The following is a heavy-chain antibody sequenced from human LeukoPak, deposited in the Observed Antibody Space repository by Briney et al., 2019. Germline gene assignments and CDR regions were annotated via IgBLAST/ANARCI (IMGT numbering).Heavy chain of an antibody. V-gene: IGHV1-24*01. Sequence: ASVKVSCKVSGYTLTELSMHWVRQAPGKGLEWMGGFDPEDGETIYAQKFQGRVTMTEDTSTDTAYMELSSLRSVDTAVYYCATAVVDGSGSYHGLDYWGQGTLVTVSS. CDR1: GYTLTELS. CDR3: ATAVVDGSGSYHGLDY. D-gene: IGHD3-10*01. J-gene: IGHJ4*02. CDR2: FDPEDGET.